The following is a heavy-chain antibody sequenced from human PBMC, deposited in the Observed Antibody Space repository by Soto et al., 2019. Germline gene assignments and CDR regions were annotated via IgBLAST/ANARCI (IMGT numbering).Heavy chain of an antibody. J-gene: IGHJ4*02. D-gene: IGHD3-9*01. CDR2: ISSSSSTI. V-gene: IGHV3-48*01. CDR1: GFTFSSYS. CDR3: AREGSDYDILTGYDY. Sequence: GGSLRLSCAASGFTFSSYSMNWVRQAPGKGLEWVSYISSSSSTIYYADSVKGRFTISRDNAKNSLYLQMNSLRAEDTAVYYCAREGSDYDILTGYDYWGQGTLVTVSS.